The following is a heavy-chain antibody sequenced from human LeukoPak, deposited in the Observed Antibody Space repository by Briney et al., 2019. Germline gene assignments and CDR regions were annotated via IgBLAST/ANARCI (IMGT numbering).Heavy chain of an antibody. J-gene: IGHJ5*02. CDR3: AKDALFHAGANPNWFDP. Sequence: GRSLRLSCAASGFTFDDYAMHWARQAPGKGLEWVSGISWNSGSIGYADSVKGRFTISRDNAKNSLYLQMNSLRAEDTALYYCAKDALFHAGANPNWFDPWGQGTLVTVSS. V-gene: IGHV3-9*01. CDR2: ISWNSGSI. CDR1: GFTFDDYA. D-gene: IGHD1-26*01.